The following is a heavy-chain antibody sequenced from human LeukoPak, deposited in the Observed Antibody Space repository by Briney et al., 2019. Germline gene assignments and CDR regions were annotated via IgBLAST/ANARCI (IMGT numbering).Heavy chain of an antibody. J-gene: IGHJ4*02. V-gene: IGHV4-39*07. CDR3: GRIFTSRGIGGPRVF. CDR1: GVSISNSDYS. D-gene: IGHD2-15*01. CDR2: IYHTATT. Sequence: SETLSLTCTVSGVSISNSDYSWGWIRQPPGRGLEWIGSIYHTATTYYNPSLKSRLTISLDTSKSQFSLNVTSVTAADTAVYYCGRIFTSRGIGGPRVFWGQGNLVTVSS.